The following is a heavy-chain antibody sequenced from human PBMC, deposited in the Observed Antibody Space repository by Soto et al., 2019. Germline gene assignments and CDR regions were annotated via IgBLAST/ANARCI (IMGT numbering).Heavy chain of an antibody. CDR2: INHSGSP. V-gene: IGHV4-34*01. J-gene: IGHJ4*02. CDR3: ARGRRAWTAVAGRGYYADY. CDR1: GGSFSGYY. D-gene: IGHD6-19*01. Sequence: LSLTCAVYGGSFSGYYWSWIRQPPGKGLEWIGEINHSGSPNYNPSLKSRVTISVDTSKNQFSLKLSSVTAADTAVYYCARGRRAWTAVAGRGYYADYRGQGTLVX.